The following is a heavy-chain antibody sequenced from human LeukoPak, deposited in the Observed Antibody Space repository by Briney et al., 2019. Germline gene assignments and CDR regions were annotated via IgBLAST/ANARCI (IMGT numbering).Heavy chain of an antibody. Sequence: GGSLRLSCAASGFTFSSYGMHWVRQAPGKGLEWVAFIRYDGSNKYYADSVKGRFTISRDNSKNTLYLQMNSLRAEDTAVYYCAKDVVHYDILTGLEHDYWGHGTLVTVSS. D-gene: IGHD3-9*01. CDR2: IRYDGSNK. V-gene: IGHV3-30*02. J-gene: IGHJ4*01. CDR3: AKDVVHYDILTGLEHDY. CDR1: GFTFSSYG.